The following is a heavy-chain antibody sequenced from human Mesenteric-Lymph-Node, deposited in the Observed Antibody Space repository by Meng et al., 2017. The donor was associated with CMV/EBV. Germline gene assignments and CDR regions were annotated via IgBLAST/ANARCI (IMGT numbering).Heavy chain of an antibody. CDR2: ISSSSSYI. Sequence: GESLKISCAASGFTFSSYSMNWVRQAPGKGLEWVSSISSSSSYIYYADSVKGRFTISRDNAKNSLYLQMNSLRAEDTAVYYCARDPTGTAFDYWGQGTLVTVSS. CDR3: ARDPTGTAFDY. V-gene: IGHV3-21*01. CDR1: GFTFSSYS. D-gene: IGHD1-1*01. J-gene: IGHJ4*02.